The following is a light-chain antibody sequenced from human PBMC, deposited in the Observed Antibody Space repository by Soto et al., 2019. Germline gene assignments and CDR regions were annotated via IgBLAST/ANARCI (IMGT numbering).Light chain of an antibody. Sequence: QSVLTQPPSVSAAPGQKVTISCSGSSSNIGNNYVSWYQQFPGAAPKLLIYDNNKRPSGISDRFSGSKSGTTATLDITGLQTGDEADYYCETWHGSLRAVVFGGGTKLTVL. V-gene: IGLV1-51*01. CDR1: SSNIGNNY. CDR2: DNN. J-gene: IGLJ2*01. CDR3: ETWHGSLRAVV.